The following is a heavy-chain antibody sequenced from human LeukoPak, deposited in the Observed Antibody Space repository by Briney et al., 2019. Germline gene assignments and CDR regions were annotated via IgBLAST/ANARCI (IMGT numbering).Heavy chain of an antibody. CDR2: ISSSSSYI. D-gene: IGHD7-27*01. CDR3: ARDYWGAVKANWFDP. CDR1: GCTFSSYS. V-gene: IGHV3-21*01. J-gene: IGHJ5*02. Sequence: GGSLRLSCAASGCTFSSYSMNWVRQAPGKGLEWVSSISSSSSYIYYADSVKGRFTISRDNAKNSLYLQMNSLRAEDTAVYYCARDYWGAVKANWFDPWGQGTLVTVSS.